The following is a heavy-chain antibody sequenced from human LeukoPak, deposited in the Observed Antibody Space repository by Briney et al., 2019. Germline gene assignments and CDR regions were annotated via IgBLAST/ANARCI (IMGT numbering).Heavy chain of an antibody. CDR1: GGSISSYY. V-gene: IGHV4-59*01. Sequence: SETLSLTCTVSGGSISSYYWSWIRQPPGKGLEWIGYIYYSGSTNHNPSLKSRVTISVDTSKNQFSLKLSSVTAADTAVYYCARGCSGYDYCDYWGQGTLVTVSS. J-gene: IGHJ4*02. CDR2: IYYSGST. D-gene: IGHD5-12*01. CDR3: ARGCSGYDYCDY.